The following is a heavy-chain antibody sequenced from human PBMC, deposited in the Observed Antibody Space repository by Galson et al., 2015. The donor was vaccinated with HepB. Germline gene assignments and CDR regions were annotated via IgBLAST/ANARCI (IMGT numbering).Heavy chain of an antibody. V-gene: IGHV3-23*01. J-gene: IGHJ6*02. CDR2: TSGTGLST. D-gene: IGHD1-1*01. CDR3: ANRDNQNYIMDV. CDR1: GFTFSNYA. Sequence: SLRLSCAASGFTFSNYAMNWVRQTPGKGLEWVSGTSGTGLSTYYADSVKGRFTVSRDNSKNMMHLQMNSLRPEDTAVYYCANRDNQNYIMDVWGQGTTVTVSS.